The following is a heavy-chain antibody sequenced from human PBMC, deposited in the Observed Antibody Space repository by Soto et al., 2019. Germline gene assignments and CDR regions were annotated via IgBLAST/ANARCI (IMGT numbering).Heavy chain of an antibody. CDR3: ARDLRLSRRGYDLEQSPAY. Sequence: GGALRLSCAGSGFIFSSYGMHWVRQAPGKGQDWVAVIWNDGSDKYYGDSVKGRFTISRDNSKNMLYLQMDSLRAEDTALYYCARDLRLSRRGYDLEQSPAYRARGTLVTVSS. CDR1: GFIFSSYG. J-gene: IGHJ4*02. D-gene: IGHD5-12*01. V-gene: IGHV3-33*01. CDR2: IWNDGSDK.